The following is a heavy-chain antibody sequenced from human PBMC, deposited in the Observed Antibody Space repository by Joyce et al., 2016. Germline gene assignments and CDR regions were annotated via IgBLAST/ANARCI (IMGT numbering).Heavy chain of an antibody. Sequence: EVQLVESGGGLVQPGGSLRLSCAASGFTVSTNYMTWVRQAPGKGLEWVSLIYSGGSTYYADSVKGRFTISTDNSKNTLYLRMNSLRPEDTAVYYCAGPAGSLDYWGQGTLVTVPS. V-gene: IGHV3-66*04. J-gene: IGHJ4*02. CDR1: GFTVSTNY. CDR2: IYSGGST. CDR3: AGPAGSLDY.